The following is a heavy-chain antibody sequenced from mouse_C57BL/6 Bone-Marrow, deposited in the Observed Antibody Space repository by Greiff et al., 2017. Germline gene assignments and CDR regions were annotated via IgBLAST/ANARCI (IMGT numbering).Heavy chain of an antibody. CDR3: TTYYSNYPFAY. V-gene: IGHV1-15*01. CDR2: IDPETGGT. Sequence: VQLQQSGAELVRPGASVTLSCKASGYTFTDYEMHWVKQTPVHGLEWIGAIDPETGGTAYNQKFKGKAILTADKSSSTAYMELRSLTSEDSAVYYCTTYYSNYPFAYWGRGTLVTVSA. D-gene: IGHD2-5*01. J-gene: IGHJ3*01. CDR1: GYTFTDYE.